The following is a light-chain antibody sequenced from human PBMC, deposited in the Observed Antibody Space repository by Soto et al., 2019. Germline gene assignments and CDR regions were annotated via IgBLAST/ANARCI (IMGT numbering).Light chain of an antibody. V-gene: IGKV3-20*01. CDR2: GAS. CDR1: QSVSSTY. J-gene: IGKJ2*01. CDR3: QQYGGSPLFT. Sequence: EIVLTQSPGTLSLSPGERATLSCRASQSVSSTYLAWYQQKPGQAPRLVIFGASNRATGFPDRFSGSGSGTDFTLTISRLEPEDFAVYFCQQYGGSPLFTFGQGTKLEIK.